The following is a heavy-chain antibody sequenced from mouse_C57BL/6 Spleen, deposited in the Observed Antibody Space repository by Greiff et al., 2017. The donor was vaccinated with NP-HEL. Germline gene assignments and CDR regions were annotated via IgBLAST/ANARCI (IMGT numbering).Heavy chain of an antibody. Sequence: QVQLQQPGAELVKPGASVKMSCKASGYTFTSYWITWVKQRPGQGLAWIGDIYPGSGSTNYNEKFKSKATLTVDTSSSTAYMQLSSLTSEDSAVYYCAREGIYYGNPFDYWGQGTTLTVSS. CDR2: IYPGSGST. J-gene: IGHJ2*01. CDR3: AREGIYYGNPFDY. CDR1: GYTFTSYW. V-gene: IGHV1-55*01. D-gene: IGHD2-1*01.